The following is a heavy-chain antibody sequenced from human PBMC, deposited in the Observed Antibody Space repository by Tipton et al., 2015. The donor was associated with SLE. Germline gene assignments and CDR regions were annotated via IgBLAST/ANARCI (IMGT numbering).Heavy chain of an antibody. CDR1: GFTFSAYE. CDR2: ISFSGSTI. J-gene: IGHJ4*02. Sequence: AVSGFTFSAYEMNWVRQAPGKGLEWLSYISFSGSTIYYADSVKGRFIVSRDNAKNSLYLQMNSLRAEDTAVYYCARDLTTVTSEYFDYWGQGTLVTVSS. V-gene: IGHV3-48*03. CDR3: ARDLTTVTSEYFDY. D-gene: IGHD4-17*01.